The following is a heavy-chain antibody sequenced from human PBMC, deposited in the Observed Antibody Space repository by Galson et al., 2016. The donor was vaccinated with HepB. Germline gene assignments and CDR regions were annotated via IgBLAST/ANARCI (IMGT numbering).Heavy chain of an antibody. V-gene: IGHV3-23*01. J-gene: IGHJ4*02. CDR1: GFTFTTYA. Sequence: SLRLSCAASGFTFTTYALSWVRQAPGKGLEWVSAISSGGDGTYYTDSVQGRFYISRDNSKNMLYLQMNSLRAEDTAVYFCAKEFSSLFDSSGQGTLVTVSS. CDR3: AKEFSSLFDS. CDR2: ISSGGDGT. D-gene: IGHD3-3*02.